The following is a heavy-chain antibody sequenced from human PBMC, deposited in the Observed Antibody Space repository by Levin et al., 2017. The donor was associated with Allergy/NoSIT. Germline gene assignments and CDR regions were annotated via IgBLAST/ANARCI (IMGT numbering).Heavy chain of an antibody. CDR1: GYTFTSYA. CDR3: ARYGLLTTGFDY. V-gene: IGHV1-3*01. J-gene: IGHJ4*02. D-gene: IGHD4-11*01. Sequence: GESLKISCKASGYTFTSYALHWVRQAPGQRLEWMGWINAGNGNTKYSQKFQGRVTITRDTSASTAYMELSSLRSEDTAVYYCARYGLLTTGFDYWGQGTLVTVSS. CDR2: INAGNGNT.